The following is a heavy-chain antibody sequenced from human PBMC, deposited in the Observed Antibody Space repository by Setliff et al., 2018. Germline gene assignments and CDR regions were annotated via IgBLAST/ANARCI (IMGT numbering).Heavy chain of an antibody. D-gene: IGHD3-22*01. CDR2: IYYSGNT. CDR3: ASPDSSGYYLVY. V-gene: IGHV4-59*08. J-gene: IGHJ4*02. Sequence: PSETLSLTCSVSGGSIDSHYWSWIRQPPGKGLEWIGSIYYSGNTNYNPSLKSRVTISIDTSKNQFSLKLSSVTAADTAVYYCASPDSSGYYLVYWGQGTLVTVSS. CDR1: GGSIDSHY.